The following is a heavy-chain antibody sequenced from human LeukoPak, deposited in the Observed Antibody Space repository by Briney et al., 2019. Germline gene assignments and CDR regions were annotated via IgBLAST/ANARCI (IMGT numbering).Heavy chain of an antibody. CDR2: ISSSGSTI. CDR3: ARGPRALRHAFDI. V-gene: IGHV3-48*03. CDR1: GFTFSSYE. Sequence: PGGSLRLSCAASGFTFSSYEMNWVRQAPGKGLEWVSYISSSGSTIYYADSVKGRFTISSDNAKNSLYLQMNSLRAEDTAVYYCARGPRALRHAFDIWGQGTMVTVSS. J-gene: IGHJ3*02.